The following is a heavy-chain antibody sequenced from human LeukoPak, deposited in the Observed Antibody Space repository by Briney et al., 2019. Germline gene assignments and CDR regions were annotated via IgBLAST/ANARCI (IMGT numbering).Heavy chain of an antibody. D-gene: IGHD6-13*01. CDR3: ARVVAAARNNWFDP. CDR1: GGSISSSSYY. V-gene: IGHV4-39*01. CDR2: IYYSGST. Sequence: SGTLSLTCTVSGGSISSSSYYWGWIRQPPGKGLEWIGSIYYSGSTYYNPSLKSRVTISVDTSKNQFSLKLSSVTAADTAVYYCARVVAAARNNWFDPWGQGTLVTVSS. J-gene: IGHJ5*02.